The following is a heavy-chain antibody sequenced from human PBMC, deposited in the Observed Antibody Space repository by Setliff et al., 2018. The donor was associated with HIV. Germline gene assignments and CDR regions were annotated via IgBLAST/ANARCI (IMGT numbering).Heavy chain of an antibody. CDR2: IKEDGREK. Sequence: GGSLRLSCAASGFSFSNSWMTWVRQAPGKGLEWVATIKEDGREKYYVGSVKGRLTISRDNAKRSLYLQMNRLKTDDTASYYCATFADGPDSWGQGTLVTVSS. V-gene: IGHV3-7*01. J-gene: IGHJ4*02. D-gene: IGHD3-3*01. CDR3: ATFADGPDS. CDR1: GFSFSNSW.